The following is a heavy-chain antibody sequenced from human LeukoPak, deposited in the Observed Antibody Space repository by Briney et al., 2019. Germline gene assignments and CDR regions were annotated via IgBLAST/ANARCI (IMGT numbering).Heavy chain of an antibody. Sequence: ASVKVSCKASGYTFTSYGISWVRQAPGQGLEWMGWISAYNGNTNYAQKLQGRVTMTEDTSTDTAYMELSSLRSEDTAVYYCATSYSSSWYPDYWGQGTLVTVSS. CDR2: ISAYNGNT. D-gene: IGHD6-13*01. V-gene: IGHV1-18*01. J-gene: IGHJ4*02. CDR3: ATSYSSSWYPDY. CDR1: GYTFTSYG.